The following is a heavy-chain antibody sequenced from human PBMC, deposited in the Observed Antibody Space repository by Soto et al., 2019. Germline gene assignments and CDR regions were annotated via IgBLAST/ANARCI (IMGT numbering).Heavy chain of an antibody. J-gene: IGHJ6*02. CDR1: GGTFSSYA. CDR2: IIPIFGTA. V-gene: IGHV1-69*01. D-gene: IGHD3-3*01. CDR3: ARASPGGYYTLSYYYYGMDV. Sequence: QVQLVQSGAEVKKPGSSVKVSCKASGGTFSSYAISWVRQAPGQGLEWMGGIIPIFGTANYAQKFQGRVTITADESTSTAYMELGSLRSEDTPVYYCARASPGGYYTLSYYYYGMDVWGQGTTVTVSS.